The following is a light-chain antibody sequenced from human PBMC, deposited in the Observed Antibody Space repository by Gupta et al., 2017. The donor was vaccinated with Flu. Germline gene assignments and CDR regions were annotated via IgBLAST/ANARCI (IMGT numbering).Light chain of an antibody. V-gene: IGKV1-39*01. Sequence: DIYMTQYPLSLTASVGDEVVITCRASRSVGTSLNWYQHKPGKVPRLLVYSASILFGGVPSRFSGRGSGSDFTLPIDSVQPEDFATYHCQQSSNSPRTFGQGTRL. J-gene: IGKJ5*01. CDR2: SAS. CDR3: QQSSNSPRT. CDR1: RSVGTS.